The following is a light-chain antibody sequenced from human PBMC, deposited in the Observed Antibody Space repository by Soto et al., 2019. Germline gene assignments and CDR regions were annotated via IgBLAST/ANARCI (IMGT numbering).Light chain of an antibody. Sequence: QSALTQPPSASGTPGQRVTIYCTGTSSDVGGYXXVXWYQQHPXKAPKLMIYEVNKRPSGIPDRFSGSKSGNTASLTVSGLQPEDEADYYCTSYAGINILYVFGTGTKVTV. V-gene: IGLV2-8*01. CDR3: TSYAGINILYV. J-gene: IGLJ1*01. CDR1: SSDVGGYXX. CDR2: EVN.